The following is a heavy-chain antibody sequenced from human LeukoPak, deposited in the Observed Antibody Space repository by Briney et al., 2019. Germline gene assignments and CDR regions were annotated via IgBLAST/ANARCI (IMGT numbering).Heavy chain of an antibody. CDR2: IKQDGSEK. J-gene: IGHJ4*02. Sequence: GGSLRLSCAASGFTFSSYWMSWVRQAPGKGLEWVANIKQDGSEKYYVDSVKGRFTISRDNAKNSLYLQMNSLRAEDTAVYYCARELYYYDSSGYYYGGGFDYWGQGTLVTVSS. CDR1: GFTFSSYW. CDR3: ARELYYYDSSGYYYGGGFDY. V-gene: IGHV3-7*01. D-gene: IGHD3-22*01.